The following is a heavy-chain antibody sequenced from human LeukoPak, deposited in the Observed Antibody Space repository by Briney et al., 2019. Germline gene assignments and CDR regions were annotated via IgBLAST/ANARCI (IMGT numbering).Heavy chain of an antibody. CDR2: ILNSGGST. V-gene: IGHV3-23*01. J-gene: IGHJ6*02. Sequence: GGSLRLSCAASGFTFSTYGMTWVRQAPGKGLEWVSAILNSGGSTYYADSVKGRFTISRDNAKNTLYLQMNTLRVEDTAVYYCTRDLMDYDVSAGLHHYYMDVWGQGTTVTVSS. CDR3: TRDLMDYDVSAGLHHYYMDV. CDR1: GFTFSTYG. D-gene: IGHD3-9*01.